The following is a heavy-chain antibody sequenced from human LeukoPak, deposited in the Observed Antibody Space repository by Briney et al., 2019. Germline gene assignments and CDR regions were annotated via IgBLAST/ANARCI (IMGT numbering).Heavy chain of an antibody. D-gene: IGHD3-16*01. V-gene: IGHV3-48*04. Sequence: PGGSLRLSCAASGFTFTSYTMDWVRQAPGKGLEWISYIVHSGGSMYYADSVKGRLTISRDNAKNSLYLQMNSLRAEDTAVYYCARVGVHYGMDVWGQGTTVTVSS. J-gene: IGHJ6*02. CDR2: IVHSGGSM. CDR1: GFTFTSYT. CDR3: ARVGVHYGMDV.